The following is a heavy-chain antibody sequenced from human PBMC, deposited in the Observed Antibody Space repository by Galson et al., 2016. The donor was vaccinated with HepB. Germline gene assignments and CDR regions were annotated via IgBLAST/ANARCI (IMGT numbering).Heavy chain of an antibody. Sequence: ETLSLTCSVSGGSIRGYYWGWIRQPPGKGLEWIGSIYYTGNTYYNPSLKSRVTIHVDTSKNHFSLELTSVTAADTAVYFCVRDSQINWFYLWGQGTMVKVSS. J-gene: IGHJ3*01. CDR3: VRDSQINWFYL. V-gene: IGHV4-39*02. CDR2: IYYTGNT. D-gene: IGHD1-1*01. CDR1: GGSIRGYY.